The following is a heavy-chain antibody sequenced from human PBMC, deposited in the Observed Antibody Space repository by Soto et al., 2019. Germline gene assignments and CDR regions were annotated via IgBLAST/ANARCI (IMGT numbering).Heavy chain of an antibody. V-gene: IGHV1-2*02. CDR2: INPNSVST. CDR1: GYTITGHY. CDR3: AREPMVRAAHGFDI. Sequence: ASVKVSGKASGYTITGHYMHWVRQAPGQGLEWMGWINPNSVSTNYAQKFRGRVTMTRDTSISTAYMELSRLRSDDTAVYYCAREPMVRAAHGFDIWGQGTMVTVSS. J-gene: IGHJ3*02. D-gene: IGHD3-10*01.